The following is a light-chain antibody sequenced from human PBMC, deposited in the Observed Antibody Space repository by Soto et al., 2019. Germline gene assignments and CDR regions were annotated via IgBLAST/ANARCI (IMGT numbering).Light chain of an antibody. CDR3: ASFTTSRLYV. V-gene: IGLV2-14*01. J-gene: IGLJ1*01. CDR1: SSDVGGYKY. CDR2: EVS. Sequence: QSALTQPASVSGSPGQSITISCTGTSSDVGGYKYVSWYQQHPDKAPKLIIFEVSNRPSGISSRFSGSKSGNTASLTISGLQAEDEADYYCASFTTSRLYVFGPGTKVTVL.